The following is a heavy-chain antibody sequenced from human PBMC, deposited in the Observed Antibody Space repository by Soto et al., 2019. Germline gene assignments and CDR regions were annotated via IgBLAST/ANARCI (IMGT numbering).Heavy chain of an antibody. CDR2: INPKSGGT. CDR1: GYTFTVYY. Sequence: GSVKFSFKASGYTFTVYYMHWVRHAPGQGLEWMGWINPKSGGTMYPQKFQGRVTMTWDTSISTAYMALTRLRSDDTAVYYCARDLAKGGGSAGFDYWGQGTLVTVSS. D-gene: IGHD1-26*01. CDR3: ARDLAKGGGSAGFDY. V-gene: IGHV1-2*02. J-gene: IGHJ4*02.